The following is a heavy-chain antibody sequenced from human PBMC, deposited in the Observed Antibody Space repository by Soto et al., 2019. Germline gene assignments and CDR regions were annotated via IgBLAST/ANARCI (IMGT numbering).Heavy chain of an antibody. CDR2: ISGSSGTT. V-gene: IGHV3-23*01. D-gene: IGHD6-19*01. CDR1: GFTFSSYA. Sequence: EVQLLESGGGLVQPGGSLRLSCAASGFTFSSYAMSWVRQAPGKGLEWVSAISGSSGTTYYADSVKGRFTISRDNSKNTLYLQMNSLRAEDTAVYYCAKHSGWLYGMDVWGQGTTVTVSS. J-gene: IGHJ6*02. CDR3: AKHSGWLYGMDV.